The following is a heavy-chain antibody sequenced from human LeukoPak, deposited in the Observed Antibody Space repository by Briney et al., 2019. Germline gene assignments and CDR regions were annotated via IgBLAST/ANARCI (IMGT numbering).Heavy chain of an antibody. D-gene: IGHD6-25*01. CDR1: GGSISIISSSTYY. V-gene: IGHV4-39*01. J-gene: IGHJ4*02. CDR3: ARQLPTAAADTRGYFDY. Sequence: PSETLSLTCTVSGGSISIISSSTYYWGWIRQAPGKGLEWIGSLYYGENSHYNPSLKSRATLSVDTSNNQLSLKLTSVTAADAAVYFCARQLPTAAADTRGYFDYWGQGTVVTVSS. CDR2: LYYGENS.